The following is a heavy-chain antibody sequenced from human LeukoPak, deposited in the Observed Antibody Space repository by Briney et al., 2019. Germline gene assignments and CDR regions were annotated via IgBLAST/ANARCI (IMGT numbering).Heavy chain of an antibody. D-gene: IGHD6-13*01. V-gene: IGHV3-20*04. Sequence: PGGSLRLSCAASGFTFDDYGMSWVRQAPGKGLEWVSGINWNGGSTGYADSVKGRFTISRDNAKNSLYLQMNSLRAEDTALYYCARSLPYSSSWYPDIWGQGTMVTVSS. CDR3: ARSLPYSSSWYPDI. CDR2: INWNGGST. CDR1: GFTFDDYG. J-gene: IGHJ3*02.